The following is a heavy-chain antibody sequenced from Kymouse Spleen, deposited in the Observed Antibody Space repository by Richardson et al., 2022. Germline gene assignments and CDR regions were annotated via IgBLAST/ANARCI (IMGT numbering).Heavy chain of an antibody. CDR1: GGSVSSGSYY. CDR2: IYYSGST. D-gene: IGHD6-13*01. J-gene: IGHJ6*02. Sequence: QVQLQESGPGLVKPSETLSLTCTVSGGSVSSGSYYWSWIRQPPGKGLEWIGYIYYSGSTNYNPSLKSRVTISVDTSKNQFSLKLSSVTAADTAVYYCARDQDSSSWTLYYYYGMDVWGQGTTVTVSS. CDR3: ARDQDSSSWTLYYYYGMDV. V-gene: IGHV4-61*01.